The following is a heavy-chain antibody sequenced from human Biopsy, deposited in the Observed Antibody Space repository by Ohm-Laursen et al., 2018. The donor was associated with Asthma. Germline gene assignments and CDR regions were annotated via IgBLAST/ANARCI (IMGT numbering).Heavy chain of an antibody. D-gene: IGHD1-14*01. J-gene: IGHJ2*01. CDR3: ARDAGMNLAPGHWSFDL. CDR2: ISYDGKFK. CDR1: GFNLNTYT. Sequence: SLRLSCSASGFNLNTYTLSWVRQAPGQGLAWLSTISYDGKFKYFADSVKGRFTISRDYFKNTLYLQMNSLRLEDTGVYFCARDAGMNLAPGHWSFDLWGRGTLLTVSS. V-gene: IGHV3-30*04.